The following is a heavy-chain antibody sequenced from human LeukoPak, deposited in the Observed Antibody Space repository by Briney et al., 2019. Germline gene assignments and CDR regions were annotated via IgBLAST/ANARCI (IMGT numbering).Heavy chain of an antibody. CDR1: GGSISSSSYY. J-gene: IGHJ4*02. D-gene: IGHD4-11*01. V-gene: IGHV4-39*07. CDR3: ARVDSSLFDY. CDR2: IYYSGST. Sequence: SETLSLTCTVSGGSISSSSYYWGWIRQPPGKGLEWIGSIYYSGSTYYNPSLKSRVTISVDTSKNQFSLKLSSVTAADTAVYYCARVDSSLFDYWGQGTLVTVSS.